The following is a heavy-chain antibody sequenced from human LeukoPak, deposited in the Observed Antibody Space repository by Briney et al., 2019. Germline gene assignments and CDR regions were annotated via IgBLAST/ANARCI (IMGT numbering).Heavy chain of an antibody. D-gene: IGHD4-23*01. J-gene: IGHJ5*02. CDR1: GYRFSDYY. V-gene: IGHV1-46*01. CDR2: INPSGGST. Sequence: GASVKVSCKASGYRFSDYYIHWVRQAPGQGLEWMGIINPSGGSTSYAQKFQGRVTMTRDMSTSTDYMELSSLRSEDTAVYYCARDNSVEDTAWWFDPWGQGTLVTVSS. CDR3: ARDNSVEDTAWWFDP.